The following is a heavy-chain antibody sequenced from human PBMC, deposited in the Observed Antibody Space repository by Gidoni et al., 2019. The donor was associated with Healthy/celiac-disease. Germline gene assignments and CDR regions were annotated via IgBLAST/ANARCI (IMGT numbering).Heavy chain of an antibody. V-gene: IGHV4-59*01. CDR2: IYYSGST. D-gene: IGHD3-22*01. CDR1: GGSISSYY. J-gene: IGHJ4*02. CDR3: ARDSSGLIDY. Sequence: QVQLQESGSGLVKPSETLSLPCSDSGGSISSYYWSWIRQPPGKGLEWIGYIYYSGSTNYNPSLKSRVTISVDTSKNQFSLKLSSVTAADTAVYYCARDSSGLIDYWGQGTLVTVSS.